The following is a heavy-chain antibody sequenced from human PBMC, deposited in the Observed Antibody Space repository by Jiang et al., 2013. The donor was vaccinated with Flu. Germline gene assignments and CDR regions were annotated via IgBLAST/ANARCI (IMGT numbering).Heavy chain of an antibody. V-gene: IGHV1-46*01. CDR2: INPSGGTT. CDR1: GYTFTTYY. J-gene: IGHJ2*01. CDR3: ARGPTTVTTDGDWYFDL. D-gene: IGHD4-17*01. Sequence: VSCKASGYTFTTYYMHWVRQAPGQGLEWMGVINPSGGTTTYAXKFQGRLTVTRDTSTSTVYLELSSLSAEDTAVYYCARGPTTVTTDGDWYFDLWGRGTLVTVSS.